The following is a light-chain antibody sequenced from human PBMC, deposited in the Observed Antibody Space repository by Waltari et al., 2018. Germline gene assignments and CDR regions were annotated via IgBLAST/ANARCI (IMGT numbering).Light chain of an antibody. V-gene: IGKV1-27*01. Sequence: DIQMTQSPSSLSASVGDRVIITCRASQGISTHLAWYKKKPGKVPRLLIFDTSTLQSGVPSRFSGSGFGTEFTLIISSLQTEDVASYYCQNYDRAPWTFGQGTKVEIK. CDR3: QNYDRAPWT. CDR2: DTS. CDR1: QGISTH. J-gene: IGKJ1*01.